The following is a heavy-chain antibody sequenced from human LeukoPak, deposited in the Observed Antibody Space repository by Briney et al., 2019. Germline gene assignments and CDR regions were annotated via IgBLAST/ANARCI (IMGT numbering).Heavy chain of an antibody. D-gene: IGHD6-13*01. Sequence: GGSLRLSCAASGFTFSSYAMSWVRQAPGKGLEWVSVIYSGGSTYYADSVKGRFTISRDNSKNTLYLQMNSLRAEDTAVYYCARVAAAGTSYYFQHWGQGTLVTVSS. CDR1: GFTFSSYA. CDR2: IYSGGST. V-gene: IGHV3-53*01. J-gene: IGHJ1*01. CDR3: ARVAAAGTSYYFQH.